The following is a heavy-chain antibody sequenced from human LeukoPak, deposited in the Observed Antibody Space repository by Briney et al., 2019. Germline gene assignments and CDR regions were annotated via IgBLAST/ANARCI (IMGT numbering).Heavy chain of an antibody. CDR3: ATQRSSYLRGTDFDY. CDR1: GYTFTGYY. J-gene: IGHJ4*02. D-gene: IGHD3-16*01. CDR2: INPNSGDT. Sequence: ASVKVCCNASGYTFTGYYMHWVRQAPGQGLECMRWINPNSGDTKYSQTVQGRVTMTRETSIRTAYMELRRLRSDDTAVYYCATQRSSYLRGTDFDYWGQGTLVTVSS. V-gene: IGHV1-2*02.